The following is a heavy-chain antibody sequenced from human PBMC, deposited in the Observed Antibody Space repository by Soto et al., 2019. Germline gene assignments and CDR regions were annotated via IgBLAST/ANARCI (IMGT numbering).Heavy chain of an antibody. V-gene: IGHV4-59*01. CDR2: IYYSGST. D-gene: IGHD2-2*01. CDR3: ARDRKNGGYCSSTSCYEGPMYYYYMDV. J-gene: IGHJ6*03. CDR1: GGSISSYY. Sequence: SETLSLTCTVSGGSISSYYWSWIRQPPGKGLEWIGYIYYSGSTNYNPSLKSRVTISVDTSRNQFSLKLSSVTAADTAVYYCARDRKNGGYCSSTSCYEGPMYYYYMDVWGKGTTVTVSS.